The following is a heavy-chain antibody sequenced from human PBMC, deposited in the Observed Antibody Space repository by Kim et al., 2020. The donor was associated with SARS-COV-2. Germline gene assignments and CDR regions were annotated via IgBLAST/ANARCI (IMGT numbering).Heavy chain of an antibody. CDR2: IYYSGST. D-gene: IGHD3-22*01. V-gene: IGHV4-30-4*01. Sequence: SETLSLTCTVSGGSISSGDYYWSWIRQPPGKGLEWIGYIYYSGSTYYNPSLKSRVTISVDTSKNQFSLKLSSVTAADTAVYYCARDYYDSSGYYYDRYFDLSGRGTLVTVSS. J-gene: IGHJ2*01. CDR1: GGSISSGDYY. CDR3: ARDYYDSSGYYYDRYFDL.